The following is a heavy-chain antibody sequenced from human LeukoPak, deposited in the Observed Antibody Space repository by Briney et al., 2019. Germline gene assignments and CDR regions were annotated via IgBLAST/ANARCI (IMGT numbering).Heavy chain of an antibody. V-gene: IGHV1-2*02. J-gene: IGHJ4*02. CDR1: GYSFTDYY. D-gene: IGHD6-19*01. Sequence: ASVKVSCKASGYSFTDYYIHWVRQATGQGLEWMGWINPNSGGTNYAQMSQGRVNMTWDTSISTAYMELSRLRSDDTAVYYCARSGLNSSGWYVLVYWGQETLVTVSS. CDR2: INPNSGGT. CDR3: ARSGLNSSGWYVLVY.